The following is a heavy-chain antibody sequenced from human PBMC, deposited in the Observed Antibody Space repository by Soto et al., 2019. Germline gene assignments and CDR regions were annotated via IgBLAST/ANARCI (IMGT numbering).Heavy chain of an antibody. CDR2: ISAYNGNT. CDR3: ARERGASSPYDD. CDR1: GYTFTTYG. J-gene: IGHJ4*02. V-gene: IGHV1-18*01. D-gene: IGHD6-19*01. Sequence: ASVKVSCKASGYTFTTYGISWVRQAPGQGLEWMGWISAYNGNTNYAQKLQGRVTMTTETSTRTAYMELRSLRSDDTAVYYCARERGASSPYDDWGQGTLVTVSS.